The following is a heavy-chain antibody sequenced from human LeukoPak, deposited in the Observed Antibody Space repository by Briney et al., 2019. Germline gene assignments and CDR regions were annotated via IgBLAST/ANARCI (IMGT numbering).Heavy chain of an antibody. J-gene: IGHJ4*02. CDR3: ARVEVATFDY. Sequence: NPSETLSLTCTVSGYSISSGYYWGWIRQPPGKGLEWIGSIYYSGSTYYNPSLKSRVTISVDTSKNQFSLKLSSVTAADTAVYYCARVEVATFDYWGQGTLVTVSS. V-gene: IGHV4-38-2*02. CDR2: IYYSGST. CDR1: GYSISSGYY. D-gene: IGHD5-24*01.